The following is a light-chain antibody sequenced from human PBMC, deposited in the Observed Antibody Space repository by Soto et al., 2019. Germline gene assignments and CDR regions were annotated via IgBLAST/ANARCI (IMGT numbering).Light chain of an antibody. CDR2: EVT. CDR3: RSFASSNTWV. Sequence: QSALTQPPSASGSPGQSVTISCTGTSSDVGAYNYVSWYQQHAGKAPKLVIYEVTKRPSGVPDRFSGSKSANTASLTVSGLQAEDEADYYCRSFASSNTWVFGGGTKHTVL. V-gene: IGLV2-8*01. J-gene: IGLJ3*02. CDR1: SSDVGAYNY.